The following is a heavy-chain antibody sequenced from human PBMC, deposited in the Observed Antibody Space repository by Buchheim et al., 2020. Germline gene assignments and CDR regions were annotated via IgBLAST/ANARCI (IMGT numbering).Heavy chain of an antibody. CDR1: GGSFSGYS. CDR2: INDRGTT. CDR3: ARGMGANY. Sequence: QVQLQQWGAGLLKPSETLSLTCAVYGGSFSGYSWTWIRQPPEKGLEWIGEINDRGTTNSNPSLKSRVTITRDKSNKQFSLKLISVTAADTAVYYCARGMGANYWGQGTL. J-gene: IGHJ4*02. V-gene: IGHV4-34*01. D-gene: IGHD1-26*01.